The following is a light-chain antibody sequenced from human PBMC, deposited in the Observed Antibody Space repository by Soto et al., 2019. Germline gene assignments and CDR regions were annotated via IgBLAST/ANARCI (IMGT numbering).Light chain of an antibody. CDR1: QSISSY. Sequence: DIQMTQSPSSLSASVGDRVTITCRASQSISSYLNWYQQKPGKAPKLLIYAASSLQSGVPSRFXXXXXXXDFTLTISSLQPEDFATYYCQQSYSTPVTFGQGTKVDIK. CDR2: AAS. J-gene: IGKJ1*01. V-gene: IGKV1-39*01. CDR3: QQSYSTPVT.